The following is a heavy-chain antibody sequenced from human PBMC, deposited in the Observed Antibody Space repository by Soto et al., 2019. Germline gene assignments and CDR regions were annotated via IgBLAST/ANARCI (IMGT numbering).Heavy chain of an antibody. V-gene: IGHV3-23*01. J-gene: IGHJ4*02. CDR2: ISVSGGST. CDR1: RCTFSGHA. Sequence: GVPLRLPYAASRCTFSGHAVCWVRQKPGKGLEWVSSISVSGGSTYYADSVKGRFTISRDNSKNTLYLQMNSLRAEDTAVYFCARSVAVPGAQIDYWGQGTQVPVSS. D-gene: IGHD6-19*01. CDR3: ARSVAVPGAQIDY.